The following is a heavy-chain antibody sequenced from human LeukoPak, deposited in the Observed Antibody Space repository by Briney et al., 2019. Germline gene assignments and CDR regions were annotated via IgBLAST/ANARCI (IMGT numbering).Heavy chain of an antibody. CDR3: AKTDAYGGNSLYFDH. CDR1: GFTFSSYA. V-gene: IGHV3-23*01. D-gene: IGHD4-23*01. CDR2: ISGGGGST. Sequence: GGSLRLSCAASGFTFSSYAMSWVRQAPGKGREWVSAISGGGGSTYYADSVKGRFTISRDNSKKTLYLELNSLRAEDTAVYFCAKTDAYGGNSLYFDHWGQGTLVTVSS. J-gene: IGHJ4*02.